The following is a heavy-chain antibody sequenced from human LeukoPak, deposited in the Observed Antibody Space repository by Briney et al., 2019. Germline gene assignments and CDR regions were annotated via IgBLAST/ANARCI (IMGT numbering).Heavy chain of an antibody. J-gene: IGHJ4*02. CDR1: GFTFSTYS. CDR2: IRSRDRTI. D-gene: IGHD1-26*01. V-gene: IGHV3-48*01. Sequence: PGGSLRLSCAASGFTFSTYSINWVRQAPGKGLEWVSYIRSRDRTIYYADSVKGRFTIPTDNAENSLYLQMNSLRVEDTAVYYCTRDEEGASREFDYWGQGALVTVSS. CDR3: TRDEEGASREFDY.